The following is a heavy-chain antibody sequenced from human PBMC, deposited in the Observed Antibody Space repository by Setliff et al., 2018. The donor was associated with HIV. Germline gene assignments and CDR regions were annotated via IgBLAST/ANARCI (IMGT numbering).Heavy chain of an antibody. CDR2: IYTSGST. CDR1: GGSISSYY. CDR3: ARSWYQLLLGAFDI. J-gene: IGHJ3*02. V-gene: IGHV4-4*08. D-gene: IGHD2-2*01. Sequence: PSETLSLTCTVSGGSISSYYWSWIRQPPGKGLEWIGYIYTSGSTNYNPSLKSRVAISVDTSKNQFSLKLSSVTAADTAVYHCARSWYQLLLGAFDIWGQGTMVTVSS.